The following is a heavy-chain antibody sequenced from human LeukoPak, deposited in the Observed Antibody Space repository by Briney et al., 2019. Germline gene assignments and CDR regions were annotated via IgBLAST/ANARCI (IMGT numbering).Heavy chain of an antibody. CDR2: IYYSGST. V-gene: IGHV4-59*01. J-gene: IGHJ4*02. D-gene: IGHD1-26*01. CDR3: ARAGRWELPPDY. Sequence: SETLSLTCTVSGGSISSYYWSWIRKPPGKGLEWIGYIYYSGSTNYNPSLKSRDTISVDTSKNQFSLKLSSVTAADTAVYYCARAGRWELPPDYWGQGTLVTVSS. CDR1: GGSISSYY.